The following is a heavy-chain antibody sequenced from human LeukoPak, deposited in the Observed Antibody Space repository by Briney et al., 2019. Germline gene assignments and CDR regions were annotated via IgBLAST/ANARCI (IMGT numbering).Heavy chain of an antibody. CDR2: ISSSSSTI. V-gene: IGHV3-48*04. Sequence: GGSLRLSCAASGFTFSSYSMNWVRQAPGKGLEWVSYISSSSSTIYYADSVKGRFTISRDNAKNSLYLQMNSLRAEDTAVYYCASTYYYDSSGYPGIRPPLWYWGQGTLVTVSS. J-gene: IGHJ4*02. CDR1: GFTFSSYS. D-gene: IGHD3-22*01. CDR3: ASTYYYDSSGYPGIRPPLWY.